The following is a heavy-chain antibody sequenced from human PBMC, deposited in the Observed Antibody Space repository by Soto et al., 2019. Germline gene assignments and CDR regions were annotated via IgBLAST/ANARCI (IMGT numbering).Heavy chain of an antibody. V-gene: IGHV3-9*01. CDR3: AKDSGSGYYKNFDY. CDR2: ISWNSGSI. CDR1: GFTFDDYA. Sequence: EVQLVESGGGLVQPGRSLRLSCAASGFTFDDYAMHWVRQAPGKGLEWVSGISWNSGSIGYADSVKGRFTISRDNAKNSLYLQMNSLRAEDTALYYCAKDSGSGYYKNFDYWGQGTLVTVSS. J-gene: IGHJ4*02. D-gene: IGHD3-3*01.